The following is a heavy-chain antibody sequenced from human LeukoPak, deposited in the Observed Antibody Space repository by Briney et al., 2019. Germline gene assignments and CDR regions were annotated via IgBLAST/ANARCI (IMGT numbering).Heavy chain of an antibody. V-gene: IGHV3-74*01. D-gene: IGHD2-2*02. CDR2: INNDGSST. Sequence: GGSLRLSCAVSGFTFSSYYIHWVRQAPGKGPVWVSRINNDGSSTRYADSVKGRFTISRDNAKNTLYLQMNSLRAEDTAVCYCARGLYCSGINCYNGMDVWGKGTTVTVSS. CDR3: ARGLYCSGINCYNGMDV. J-gene: IGHJ6*04. CDR1: GFTFSSYY.